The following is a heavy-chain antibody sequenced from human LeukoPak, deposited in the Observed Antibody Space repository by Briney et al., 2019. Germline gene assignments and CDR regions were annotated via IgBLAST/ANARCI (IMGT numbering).Heavy chain of an antibody. CDR3: ARDDRESGRPFDY. CDR2: IYSGGST. D-gene: IGHD3-10*01. Sequence: GGSLRLSYAASGFTVSSNYMSWVRQAPGKGLEWVSVIYSGGSTYYADSVKGRFTISRDNSKNTLYLQMNSLRAEDTAVYYCARDDRESGRPFDYWGQGTLVTVSS. J-gene: IGHJ4*02. CDR1: GFTVSSNY. V-gene: IGHV3-66*01.